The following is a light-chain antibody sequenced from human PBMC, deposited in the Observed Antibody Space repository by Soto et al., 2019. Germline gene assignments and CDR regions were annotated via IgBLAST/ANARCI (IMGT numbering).Light chain of an antibody. J-gene: IGKJ4*01. V-gene: IGKV3-20*01. CDR2: GAS. CDR1: QTVRTNY. CDR3: QQYSDSPLT. Sequence: EIVLTQSPGTLSLSPGERATLSCRASQTVRTNYLAWFQHKPGQAPRLLIYGASSRATGIPDRFSGNGSGTDFALTITRLEPEDFAVYSCQQYSDSPLTFGGGTKVEIK.